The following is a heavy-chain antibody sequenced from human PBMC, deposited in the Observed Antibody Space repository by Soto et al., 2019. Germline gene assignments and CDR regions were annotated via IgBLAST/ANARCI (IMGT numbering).Heavy chain of an antibody. Sequence: PSETLSLTCVVSGGSVTSTSYYWGWIRQPPGKGLEYIGSIYYLGSTYNNPSLKSRITLSVDTSKNQFSLKLSSVTAADTAVYYCARVPDYWGQGTLVTVSS. J-gene: IGHJ4*02. CDR2: IYYLGST. V-gene: IGHV4-39*01. CDR3: ARVPDY. CDR1: GGSVTSTSYY.